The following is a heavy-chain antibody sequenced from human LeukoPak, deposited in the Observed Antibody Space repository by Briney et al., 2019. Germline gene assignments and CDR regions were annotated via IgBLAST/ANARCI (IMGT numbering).Heavy chain of an antibody. CDR1: GYTFTSYY. CDR2: INPSGGST. CDR3: ARVVEDDSSGYGFDY. D-gene: IGHD3-22*01. Sequence: ASVKVSCTASGYTFTSYYMHWVRQAPGQGLEWMGIINPSGGSTSYAQTFQGRVTMTRDMSTSTVYMELSSLRSEDTAVYYCARVVEDDSSGYGFDYWGQGTLVTVSS. J-gene: IGHJ4*02. V-gene: IGHV1-46*01.